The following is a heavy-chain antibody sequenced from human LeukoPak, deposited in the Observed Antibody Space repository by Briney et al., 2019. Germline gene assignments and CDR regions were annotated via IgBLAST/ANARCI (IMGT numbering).Heavy chain of an antibody. J-gene: IGHJ4*02. Sequence: PVGSLRLSCAASGFTFSNYAMSWVRQAPGKGLEWVSAFSGSGGSTYYAGSVKGRFTISRDNSKNTLYLQMNSLRADDTAVYYCAKHWGGGAAGIAYWGQGTLVTVSS. V-gene: IGHV3-23*01. CDR2: FSGSGGST. CDR3: AKHWGGGAAGIAY. D-gene: IGHD6-13*01. CDR1: GFTFSNYA.